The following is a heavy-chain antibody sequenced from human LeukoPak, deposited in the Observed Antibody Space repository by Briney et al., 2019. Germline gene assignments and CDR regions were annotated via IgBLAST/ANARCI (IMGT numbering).Heavy chain of an antibody. CDR2: MNPNSGNT. D-gene: IGHD3-3*01. J-gene: IGHJ6*02. V-gene: IGHV1-8*01. CDR3: ARGGDKSYYDSWSGLAPGYYYGMDV. CDR1: GYTFTSYD. Sequence: ASVKVSCKASGYTFTSYDINWVRQATGHGLEWMGWMNPNSGNTGYAQKFQGRVTMTRNTSIGTAYMELSSLRSEATAVYYCARGGDKSYYDSWSGLAPGYYYGMDVWGQGTTVTVSS.